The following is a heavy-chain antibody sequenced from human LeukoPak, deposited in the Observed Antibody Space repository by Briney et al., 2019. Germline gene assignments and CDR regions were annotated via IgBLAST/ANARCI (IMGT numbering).Heavy chain of an antibody. CDR1: RFTFSSYS. CDR3: ARGRSGDHFDY. Sequence: PGGSLRLSCTASRFTFSSYSMNWVRQAPGKGLEWVSYISSSSSTIYYADSVKGRFTISRDNAKNSLYLQMNSLRAEDTAVYYCARGRSGDHFDYWGQGTLVTVSS. V-gene: IGHV3-48*01. J-gene: IGHJ4*02. CDR2: ISSSSSTI. D-gene: IGHD2-21*01.